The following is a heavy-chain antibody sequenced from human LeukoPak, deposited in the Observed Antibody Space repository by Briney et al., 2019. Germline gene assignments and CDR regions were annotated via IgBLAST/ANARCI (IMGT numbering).Heavy chain of an antibody. D-gene: IGHD5-24*01. CDR1: GFTFSGYW. Sequence: GGSLRLSCAASGFTFSGYWMSWVRQAPGKGLEWVANIKKDGSEKYYADSVKGRFTISRDNAKKSLYLQMSSLRAEDTAVYHCADGYGLFHHCGQGTLVTVAS. CDR2: IKKDGSEK. CDR3: ADGYGLFHH. J-gene: IGHJ1*01. V-gene: IGHV3-7*01.